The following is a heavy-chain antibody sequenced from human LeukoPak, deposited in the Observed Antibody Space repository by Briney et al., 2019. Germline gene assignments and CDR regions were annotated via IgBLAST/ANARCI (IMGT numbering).Heavy chain of an antibody. J-gene: IGHJ5*02. Sequence: PSETLSLTCTVSGGSISSYYWSWIRQPPGKGLEWIGYIYYSGSTNYNPSLKSRVTISVDTSKNQFSLKLSSVTAADTAVYYCARETYYYDSSGYFNWFDPWGQGTLVPVSS. CDR2: IYYSGST. CDR3: ARETYYYDSSGYFNWFDP. CDR1: GGSISSYY. D-gene: IGHD3-22*01. V-gene: IGHV4-59*01.